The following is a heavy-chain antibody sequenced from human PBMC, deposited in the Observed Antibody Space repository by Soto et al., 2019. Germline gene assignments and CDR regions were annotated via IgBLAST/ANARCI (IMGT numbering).Heavy chain of an antibody. CDR2: ISYDGSNK. D-gene: IGHD4-17*01. Sequence: GGSLRLSCAASGFTFSSYGMHWVRQAPGKGLEWVAVISYDGSNKYYADSVKGRFTISRDNSKNTLYLQMNSLRAEDTAVYYCAPMPYGDPDAFDIWGQGTMGTVSS. CDR1: GFTFSSYG. V-gene: IGHV3-30*03. J-gene: IGHJ3*02. CDR3: APMPYGDPDAFDI.